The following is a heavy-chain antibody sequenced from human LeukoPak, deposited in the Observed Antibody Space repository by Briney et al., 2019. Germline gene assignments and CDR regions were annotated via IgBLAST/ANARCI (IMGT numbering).Heavy chain of an antibody. V-gene: IGHV3-23*01. CDR1: GFTFSSYA. D-gene: IGHD2-21*02. CDR2: ISGSGGST. CDR3: ARRRYCGGDCYTRSDY. Sequence: GGSLRLSCAASGFTFSSYAMSSVRQAPGKGLEWVSAISGSGGSTYYADSVKGRFTLSRDNSKNTLYLQMNSLRAEDTAVYYCARRRYCGGDCYTRSDYGGQGTLVTVSS. J-gene: IGHJ4*02.